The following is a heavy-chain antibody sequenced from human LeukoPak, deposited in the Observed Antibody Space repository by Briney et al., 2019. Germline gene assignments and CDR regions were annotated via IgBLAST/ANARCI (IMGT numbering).Heavy chain of an antibody. J-gene: IGHJ6*03. D-gene: IGHD6-25*01. CDR1: GFTFYDYA. CDR3: AKYRRPYYYYMDV. CDR2: ISWNSGSI. Sequence: PGRSLRLSCAASGFTFYDYAMHWVRQAPGKGLEWVSGISWNSGSIGYADSVKGRFTISRDNAKNSLYLQMNRLRAEDMALYYCAKYRRPYYYYMDVWGKGTTVTVSS. V-gene: IGHV3-9*03.